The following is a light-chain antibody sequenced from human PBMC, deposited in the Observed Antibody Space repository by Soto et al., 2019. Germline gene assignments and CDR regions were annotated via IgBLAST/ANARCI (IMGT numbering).Light chain of an antibody. V-gene: IGKV1-39*01. CDR2: AAS. CDR3: QQSYSTPGWT. Sequence: DIQMTQSPSSLSASVGDRVTITCRASQSISSYLNWYQQKPGKAPKLLIYAASSLQSGVPSRFSGSGSGTDFTLTISSLQPEDFATYYCQQSYSTPGWTFGQGTKVDNK. J-gene: IGKJ1*01. CDR1: QSISSY.